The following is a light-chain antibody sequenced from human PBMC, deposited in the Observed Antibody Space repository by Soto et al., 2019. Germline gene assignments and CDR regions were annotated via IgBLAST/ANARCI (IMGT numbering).Light chain of an antibody. Sequence: QSALTQPASVSASPGQSITISCAGSRSDGGSYNVVSWYQYHPGKAPRLIIYEGYKRPSGVSNRFSGSKSANTPSLTISGLQAEDEADYYCCSNAGGISYVMFGGGTKVTVL. V-gene: IGLV2-23*01. CDR2: EGY. CDR1: RSDGGSYNV. J-gene: IGLJ3*02. CDR3: CSNAGGISYVM.